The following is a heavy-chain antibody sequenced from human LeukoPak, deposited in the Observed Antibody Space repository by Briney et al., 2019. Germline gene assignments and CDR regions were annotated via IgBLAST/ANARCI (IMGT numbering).Heavy chain of an antibody. CDR1: GFTCSRCS. D-gene: IGHD1-26*01. Sequence: GGSLRLSCAASGFTCSRCSMNWVRQAPGKGLEWVSYISSSSSTIYYADSVKGRFTISRDNAKNSLYLQMNSLRAEDTAVYYCARGSGSIDYWGQGTLVTVSS. V-gene: IGHV3-48*01. CDR2: ISSSSSTI. J-gene: IGHJ4*02. CDR3: ARGSGSIDY.